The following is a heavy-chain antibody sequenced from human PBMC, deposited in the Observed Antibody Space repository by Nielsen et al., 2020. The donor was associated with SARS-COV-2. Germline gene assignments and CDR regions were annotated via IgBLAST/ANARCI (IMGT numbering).Heavy chain of an antibody. D-gene: IGHD1-1*01. CDR3: ARDRQYNWNDYNGMDV. CDR1: GYTFTNYG. V-gene: IGHV1-18*01. Sequence: ASVKVSCKASGYTFTNYGISWVRQAPGQGLEWMGWISTYNGNTNYAPELQGRVTMTTNTSTTTAYMELRSLRSDDTAVYYCARDRQYNWNDYNGMDVWGQGSTVTVSS. CDR2: ISTYNGNT. J-gene: IGHJ6*02.